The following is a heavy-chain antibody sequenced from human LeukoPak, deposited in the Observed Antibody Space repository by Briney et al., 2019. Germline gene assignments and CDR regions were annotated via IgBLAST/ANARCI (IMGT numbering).Heavy chain of an antibody. CDR1: GGSISSGGYY. Sequence: SETLSLTCTVSGGSISSGGYYWSWIRQHPGKGLEWIGYIYYSGSTYYNPSLKSRVTISVDTSKNQFSLKLSSVTAADTAVYYCARLTPSLAFDIWGQGTMVTVSS. CDR3: ARLTPSLAFDI. CDR2: IYYSGST. V-gene: IGHV4-31*03. J-gene: IGHJ3*02.